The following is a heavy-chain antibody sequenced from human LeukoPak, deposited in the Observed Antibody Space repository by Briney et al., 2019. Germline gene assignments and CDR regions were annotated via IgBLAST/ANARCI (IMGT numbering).Heavy chain of an antibody. CDR1: GFTFSSYG. D-gene: IGHD3-3*01. J-gene: IGHJ4*02. CDR2: IKSKTDGGTT. CDR3: TTDEWFLFDY. V-gene: IGHV3-15*01. Sequence: GGSLGLSCAASGFTFSSYGMHWVRQAPGKGLEWVGRIKSKTDGGTTDYAAPVKGRFTISRDDSKNTLYLQMNSLKTEDTAVYYCTTDEWFLFDYWGQGTLVTVSS.